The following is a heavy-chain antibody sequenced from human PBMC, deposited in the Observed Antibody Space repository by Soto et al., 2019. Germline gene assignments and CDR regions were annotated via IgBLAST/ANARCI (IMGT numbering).Heavy chain of an antibody. CDR2: IYYSGST. Sequence: SETLSLTCTVSGGSISSYYWSWIRQPPGKGLEWIGYIYYSGSTNYNPSLKSRVTISVDTSKNPFSLKLSSVTAADTAVYYCARDSPVYCSSTSCYTPLLDYYYGMDVWGQGTTVTVSS. J-gene: IGHJ6*02. D-gene: IGHD2-2*02. CDR1: GGSISSYY. V-gene: IGHV4-59*01. CDR3: ARDSPVYCSSTSCYTPLLDYYYGMDV.